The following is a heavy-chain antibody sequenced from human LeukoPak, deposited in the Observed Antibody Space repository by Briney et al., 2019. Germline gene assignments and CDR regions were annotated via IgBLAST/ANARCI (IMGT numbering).Heavy chain of an antibody. CDR3: AKGRSSSSRGSFNY. V-gene: IGHV3-23*01. D-gene: IGHD6-13*01. CDR1: GFIFSSYA. CDR2: IDGSGSGT. Sequence: GGSLRLSCAASGFIFSSYAMSCVRQAPGKGLEWVSTIDGSGSGTYYADSVKGRFTISRDDSKNTLYLQMNNLRVEDTAVYYCAKGRSSSSRGSFNYWGQGTLVTVSS. J-gene: IGHJ4*02.